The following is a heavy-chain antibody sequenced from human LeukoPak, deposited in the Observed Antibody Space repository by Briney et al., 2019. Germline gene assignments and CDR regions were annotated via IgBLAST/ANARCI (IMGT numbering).Heavy chain of an antibody. D-gene: IGHD4-17*01. J-gene: IGHJ1*01. Sequence: GGSLRLSCAASGFSFTNYAMSWVRQAPGKGLEWVSVISGSGGSTYYADSVKGRFTVSRDKSKNTLYLQMNSLRAEDTAVYYCAKAENYGDYNAAEYLQHWGQGTLVTVSS. V-gene: IGHV3-23*01. CDR1: GFSFTNYA. CDR2: ISGSGGST. CDR3: AKAENYGDYNAAEYLQH.